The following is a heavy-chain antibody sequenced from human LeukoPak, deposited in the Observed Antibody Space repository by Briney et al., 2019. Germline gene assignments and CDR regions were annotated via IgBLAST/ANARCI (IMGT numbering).Heavy chain of an antibody. CDR2: IYYSGSP. CDR1: GGSISGSNYY. D-gene: IGHD6-19*01. CDR3: ARESYSSAWCFNY. J-gene: IGHJ4*02. Sequence: SETLSLTCTVSGGSISGSNYYWGWIRQPPGKGLEWIGRIYYSGSPYYNPSLKSRVTISVDTSKNQFSLKLNSVTAADTAVYYCARESYSSAWCFNYWGQGTLVTVSA. V-gene: IGHV4-39*02.